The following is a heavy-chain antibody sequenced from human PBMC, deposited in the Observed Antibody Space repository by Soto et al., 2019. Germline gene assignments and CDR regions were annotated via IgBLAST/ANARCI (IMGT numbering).Heavy chain of an antibody. CDR2: ISYDGSNK. D-gene: IGHD1-26*01. J-gene: IGHJ4*02. CDR3: ARDLGHGNGPFEY. V-gene: IGHV3-30*03. CDR1: GFTFSSYG. Sequence: PGGSLRLSCAASGFTFSSYGMHWVRQAPGKGLEWVAVISYDGSNKYYADSVKGRFTISRDNSKNTLYLQMNSLRVEDTAVYYCARDLGHGNGPFEYWGQGALVTVSS.